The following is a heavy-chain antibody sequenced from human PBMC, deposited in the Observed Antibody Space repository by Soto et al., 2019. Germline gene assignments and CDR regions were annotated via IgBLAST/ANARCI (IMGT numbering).Heavy chain of an antibody. Sequence: QVQLVQSGAEVKKPGASVKVSCKASGYTFTSYYMHWVRQAPGQGLEWMGIINPSGGSTSYAQKSLGRVTMTRDTSTSTVYMELSSLRSEDTAVYYCARDSSSRIFDYWGQGTLVTVSS. CDR1: GYTFTSYY. CDR2: INPSGGST. J-gene: IGHJ4*02. V-gene: IGHV1-46*01. CDR3: ARDSSSRIFDY. D-gene: IGHD6-6*01.